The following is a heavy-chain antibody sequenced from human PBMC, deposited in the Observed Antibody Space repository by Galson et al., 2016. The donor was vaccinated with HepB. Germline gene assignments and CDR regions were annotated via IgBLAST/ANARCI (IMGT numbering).Heavy chain of an antibody. CDR2: INPKSGGT. CDR1: GYTFTGYY. D-gene: IGHD3-16*01. Sequence: SVKVSCKASGYTFTGYYIHYVRQAPGQGLEWMAWINPKSGGTKYAQKFQGRVTMTRDTSISTADMELSRLRSDDTAVYYCARENYDYVYPDYWGQGTLVTVSS. CDR3: ARENYDYVYPDY. V-gene: IGHV1-2*02. J-gene: IGHJ4*02.